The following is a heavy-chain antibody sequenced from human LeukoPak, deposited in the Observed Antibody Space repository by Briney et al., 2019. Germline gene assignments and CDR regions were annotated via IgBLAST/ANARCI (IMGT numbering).Heavy chain of an antibody. Sequence: SETLSLTCTVSGGSISSTSYYWLWIRQPPGKGLEWIGSIYYSGSTYYNPSLKSRVTISVDTSRNQFSLKLSSVTAADTAVYYCARRGPMRQPNWFDPWGQGTLVTVSS. D-gene: IGHD3-22*01. J-gene: IGHJ5*02. CDR1: GGSISSTSYY. CDR2: IYYSGST. V-gene: IGHV4-39*01. CDR3: ARRGPMRQPNWFDP.